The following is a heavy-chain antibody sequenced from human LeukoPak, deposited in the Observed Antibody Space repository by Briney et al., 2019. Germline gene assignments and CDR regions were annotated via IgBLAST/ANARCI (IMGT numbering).Heavy chain of an antibody. CDR1: GFTFSDYY. CDR2: ISSSGSTI. D-gene: IGHD3-22*01. J-gene: IGHJ6*02. CDR3: ARGGGSEYYYDSSWEIYGMDV. Sequence: GGSLRLSCAASGFTFSDYYMSWIRQAPGKGLEWVSYISSSGSTIYYADSVKGRFTISRDNAKNSLYLQMNSLRAEDTAVYYCARGGGSEYYYDSSWEIYGMDVWGQGTTVIVSS. V-gene: IGHV3-11*01.